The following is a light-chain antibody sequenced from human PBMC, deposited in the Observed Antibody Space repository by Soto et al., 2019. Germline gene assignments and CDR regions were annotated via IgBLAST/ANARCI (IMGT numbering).Light chain of an antibody. J-gene: IGKJ1*01. CDR3: QQYGSSGT. Sequence: IVLPQSPGPLSLSPGERATLSCMASQSVSNNYLAWYQQKPGQAPRLLIYGASNRATGIPDRFSGGGSGTVFTLTISRLEPEYVAVYYCQQYGSSGTLGQGTKVDIK. V-gene: IGKV3-20*01. CDR2: GAS. CDR1: QSVSNNY.